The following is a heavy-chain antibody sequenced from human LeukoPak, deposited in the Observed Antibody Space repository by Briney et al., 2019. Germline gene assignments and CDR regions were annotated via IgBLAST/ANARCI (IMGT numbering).Heavy chain of an antibody. CDR1: GFTFNIYG. J-gene: IGHJ4*02. CDR3: AKDTDASTWRQGGGLNFDS. Sequence: PGGSLRLSCAAYGFTFNIYGMSWTRQAPGKGLEWVSAIVGHSDNTYCADSVKGRFTIYRDNSHNAVFLQMHSLAAEDTGVYYCAKDTDASTWRQGGGLNFDSWGQGTLVTVSS. CDR2: IVGHSDNT. D-gene: IGHD6-13*01. V-gene: IGHV3-23*01.